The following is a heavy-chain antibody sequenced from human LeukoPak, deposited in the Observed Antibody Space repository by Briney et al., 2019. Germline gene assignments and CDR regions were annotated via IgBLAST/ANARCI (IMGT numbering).Heavy chain of an antibody. CDR2: LYPSGST. Sequence: PSETLSLTCSVSGGSINSGYWSRIRQPPGKGLEWIGLLYPSGSTNYNPSLKSRVTIPVDTSRTQFSLKLSSVTAADTAVYYCASGHYPFEYWGQGTLVTVSS. D-gene: IGHD1-26*01. V-gene: IGHV4-59*01. CDR1: GGSINSGY. J-gene: IGHJ4*02. CDR3: ASGHYPFEY.